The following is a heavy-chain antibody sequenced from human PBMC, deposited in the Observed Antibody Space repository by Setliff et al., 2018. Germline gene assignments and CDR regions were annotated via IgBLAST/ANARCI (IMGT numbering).Heavy chain of an antibody. CDR1: GFTFSRYW. V-gene: IGHV3-7*01. J-gene: IGHJ2*01. CDR3: ARSPDRWLGYFDL. Sequence: GGSLRLSCAASGFTFSRYWMSWVRQAPGKGLEWVANIKTDESEKYYVDSVKGRFTISRDNAKNSLYLQMNSLRAEDTAVYYCARSPDRWLGYFDLWGRGTQVTAPQ. CDR2: IKTDESEK. D-gene: IGHD5-12*01.